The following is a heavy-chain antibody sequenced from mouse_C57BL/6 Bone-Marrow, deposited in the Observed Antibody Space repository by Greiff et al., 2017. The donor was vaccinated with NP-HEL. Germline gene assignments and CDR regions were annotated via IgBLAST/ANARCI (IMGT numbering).Heavy chain of an antibody. CDR3: ARGGYYGSSYWDY. D-gene: IGHD1-1*01. J-gene: IGHJ4*01. CDR2: VSSGSSTL. CDR1: GFTFSDYG. V-gene: IGHV5-17*01. Sequence: EVTLVESGGGLVKPGGSLKLSCAASGFTFSDYGMHWVRQAPEKGLEWVAYVSSGSSTLYYADTVKGRFTISRDNAKNTLFLQMTSLRSEDTAMYYCARGGYYGSSYWDYWGQGTSVTVSS.